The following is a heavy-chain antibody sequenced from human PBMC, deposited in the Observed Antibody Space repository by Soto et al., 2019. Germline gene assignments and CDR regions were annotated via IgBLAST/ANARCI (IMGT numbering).Heavy chain of an antibody. CDR3: ARDQPYYYGSGNLDY. CDR1: GYTFTSYG. J-gene: IGHJ4*02. Sequence: ASVKVSCTASGYTFTSYGIIWVRQAPGQGLEWMGWISAYNGNTNYAQKLQGRVTMTTDTSTSTAYMELRSLRSDDTAVYYCARDQPYYYGSGNLDYWGQGTLVTVSS. V-gene: IGHV1-18*01. D-gene: IGHD3-10*01. CDR2: ISAYNGNT.